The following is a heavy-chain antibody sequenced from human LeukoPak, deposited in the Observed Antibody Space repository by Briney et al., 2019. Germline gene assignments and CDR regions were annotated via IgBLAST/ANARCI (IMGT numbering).Heavy chain of an antibody. V-gene: IGHV1-69*13. CDR3: ARDRIVGATSQFDY. J-gene: IGHJ4*02. CDR2: IIPIFGTA. CDR1: GCTFTSYA. D-gene: IGHD1-26*01. Sequence: GASVKVSCKASGCTFTSYAISWVRQAPGQGLEWMGGIIPIFGTANYAQKFQGRVTITADESTSTAYMELSSLRSEDTAVYYCARDRIVGATSQFDYWGQGTLVTVSS.